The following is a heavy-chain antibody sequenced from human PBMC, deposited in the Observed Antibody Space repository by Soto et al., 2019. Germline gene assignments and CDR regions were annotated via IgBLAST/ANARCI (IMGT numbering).Heavy chain of an antibody. J-gene: IGHJ6*02. V-gene: IGHV5-51*01. CDR3: ARHARFLEWVQFPTDSNGMDV. CDR2: IYPGDSYT. CDR1: GYNFTDFC. D-gene: IGHD3-3*01. Sequence: PGESLTISCKASGYNFTDFCIAWVRHIRGQGPERMRLIYPGDSYTNYSPSFQGHVTISADKSISTAYLQWSSLKASDTAMYYCARHARFLEWVQFPTDSNGMDVWGQGTTVTVSS.